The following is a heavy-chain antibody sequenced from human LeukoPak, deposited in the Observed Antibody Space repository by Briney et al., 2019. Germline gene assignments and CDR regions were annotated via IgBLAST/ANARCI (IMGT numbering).Heavy chain of an antibody. J-gene: IGHJ3*02. Sequence: GGSLRLSCAASGYTFSSYSMNWVRQAPGKGLEWVSSISSSSSYIYYADSVKGRFTISRDNAKNSLYLQMNSLRAEDTAVYYCAREVAYCGGDCPTDAFDIWGQGTMVTVSS. CDR2: ISSSSSYI. CDR1: GYTFSSYS. CDR3: AREVAYCGGDCPTDAFDI. D-gene: IGHD2-21*02. V-gene: IGHV3-21*01.